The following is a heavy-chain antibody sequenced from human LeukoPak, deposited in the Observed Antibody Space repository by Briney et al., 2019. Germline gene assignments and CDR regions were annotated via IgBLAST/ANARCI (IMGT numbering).Heavy chain of an antibody. CDR2: IVVGSGNT. CDR1: GFTFTSSA. D-gene: IGHD2-21*01. Sequence: SVKVSCKASGFTFTSSAMQWVRQARGQRLEWIGWIVVGSGNTNYAQKFQERIAITRDMSTSTAYMELSSLRSEDTAVYYCAANTPRVVREDAFDIWGQGTMVTVSS. CDR3: AANTPRVVREDAFDI. V-gene: IGHV1-58*02. J-gene: IGHJ3*02.